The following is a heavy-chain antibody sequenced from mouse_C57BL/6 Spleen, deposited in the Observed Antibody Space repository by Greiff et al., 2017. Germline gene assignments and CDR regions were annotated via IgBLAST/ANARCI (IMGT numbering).Heavy chain of an antibody. V-gene: IGHV1-82*01. D-gene: IGHD2-13*01. CDR3: ARNEMTTGYDAMDY. CDR2: IYPGDGET. J-gene: IGHJ4*01. Sequence: QVQLQQSGPELVKPGASVKISCKASGYAFSSSWMNWVKQRPGKGLEWIGRIYPGDGETNYNGKFKGKATLTADKSARTAYMQLSSLTAEDSAVYFCARNEMTTGYDAMDYWGQGASVTVSS. CDR1: GYAFSSSW.